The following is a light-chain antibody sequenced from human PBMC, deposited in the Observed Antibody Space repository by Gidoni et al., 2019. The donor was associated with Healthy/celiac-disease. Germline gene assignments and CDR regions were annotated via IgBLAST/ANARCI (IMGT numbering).Light chain of an antibody. Sequence: IQMTKSPSSLSASVGDRVTITCPASQSISSYLNWYQQKPGKAPKLLTYAASSLQSGVPSRFSGSGFGIDFTLTISSLQPDDFATYYFQQSYSIPPTFGGGTKVEIK. V-gene: IGKV1-39*01. CDR2: AAS. J-gene: IGKJ4*01. CDR3: QQSYSIPPT. CDR1: QSISSY.